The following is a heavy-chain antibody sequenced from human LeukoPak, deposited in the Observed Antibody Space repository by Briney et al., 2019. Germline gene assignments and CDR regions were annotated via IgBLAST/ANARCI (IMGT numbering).Heavy chain of an antibody. CDR3: ARVLYCSGGSCFHSVDY. D-gene: IGHD2-15*01. CDR1: GGSISSYH. Sequence: SETLSLTCSVSGGSISSYHWSWIRQPPGKGLEWIENAHYSGSTNYNPSLKSGVTISVDTSKNQFSLKLSSVTAADTAVYYCARVLYCSGGSCFHSVDYWGQGTLVTVSS. J-gene: IGHJ4*02. V-gene: IGHV4-59*08. CDR2: AHYSGST.